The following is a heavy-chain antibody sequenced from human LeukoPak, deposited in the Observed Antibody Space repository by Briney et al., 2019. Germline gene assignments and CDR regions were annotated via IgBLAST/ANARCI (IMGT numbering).Heavy chain of an antibody. CDR2: IIPPFATA. D-gene: IGHD5-18*01. J-gene: IGHJ4*02. CDR3: TRVSVDTAVGGDY. Sequence: SVKVSCKTSGGTFSTYSTSWVRQAPGQGLEWMGGIIPPFATANYAQKFRGRLTITADESTSTAYMELGSLRSDDTAVYYCTRVSVDTAVGGDYWGQGTLVSVSS. V-gene: IGHV1-69*13. CDR1: GGTFSTYS.